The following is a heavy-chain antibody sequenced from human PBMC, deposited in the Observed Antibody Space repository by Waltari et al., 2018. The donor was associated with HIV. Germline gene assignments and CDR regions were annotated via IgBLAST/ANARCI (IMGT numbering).Heavy chain of an antibody. Sequence: QLQLQESGSGLVKPSQSLSLTCAVSGGSISSGGYSWSWLRQPPGKGLEWIGYIYHSGSTYYNPSLKSRVTISVDRSKNQFSLKLSSVTAADTAVYYCASYYDSSGYYYYFDYWGQGTLVTVSS. D-gene: IGHD3-22*01. V-gene: IGHV4-30-2*01. CDR3: ASYYDSSGYYYYFDY. CDR1: GGSISSGGYS. CDR2: IYHSGST. J-gene: IGHJ4*02.